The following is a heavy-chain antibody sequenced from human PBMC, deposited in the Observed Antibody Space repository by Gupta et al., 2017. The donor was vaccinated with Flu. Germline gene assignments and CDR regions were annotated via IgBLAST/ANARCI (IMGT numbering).Heavy chain of an antibody. J-gene: IGHJ4*02. CDR3: ARIGRAVALTFDY. CDR1: GFPFSSYE. CDR2: ISSSGSTI. V-gene: IGHV3-48*03. D-gene: IGHD6-19*01. Sequence: EVQLVESGGGLVQPGGSLRLSCAASGFPFSSYEMNWVRQAPGKGLEWVSYISSSGSTIYYADSVKGRFTISRDNAKNSLYLQMNSLRAEDTAVYYCARIGRAVALTFDYWGQGTLVTVSS.